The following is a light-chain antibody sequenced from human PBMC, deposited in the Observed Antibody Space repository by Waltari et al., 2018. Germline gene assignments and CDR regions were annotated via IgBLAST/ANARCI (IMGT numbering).Light chain of an antibody. CDR2: KTS. CDR3: QHGFGTPLT. J-gene: IGKJ4*01. CDR1: KNVNNY. Sequence: DIQMTQSPSSLSVSVGDRVTITCRASKNVNNYLNWYQQKPGKAPKVLIYKTSTLQSGVPSRFSGSGSVTDYTFTISSLQSEDVATYFCQHGFGTPLTFGGGTKVELK. V-gene: IGKV1-39*01.